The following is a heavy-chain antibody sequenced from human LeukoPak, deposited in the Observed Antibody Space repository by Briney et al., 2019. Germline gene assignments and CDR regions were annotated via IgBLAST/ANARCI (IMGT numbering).Heavy chain of an antibody. V-gene: IGHV1-18*01. CDR1: GYTFTSYG. D-gene: IGHD6-19*01. CDR3: ARVDSSGWSPSRADY. CDR2: ISAYNGNT. J-gene: IGHJ4*02. Sequence: ASVKVSCKASGYTFTSYGISWVRQAPGQGLEWMGWISAYNGNTNYAQKLQGRVTMTTDTSTSTAYMELRSLRSDDTAVYYCARVDSSGWSPSRADYWGQGTLVTVSS.